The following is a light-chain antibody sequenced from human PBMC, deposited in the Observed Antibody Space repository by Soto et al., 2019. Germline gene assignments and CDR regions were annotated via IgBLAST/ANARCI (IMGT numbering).Light chain of an antibody. CDR1: QSVRNVY. J-gene: IGKJ2*01. CDR3: QQSGSSPRT. V-gene: IGKV3-20*01. Sequence: EIVLTQSPGTLSLSPGERATLSCRASQSVRNVYLAWYQQKPGQAPRLLIYDASNRATGIPDRFSGSGSGTDXXXTXXXXXXXDFXXYXCQQSGSSPRTFGQGTKLEIK. CDR2: DAS.